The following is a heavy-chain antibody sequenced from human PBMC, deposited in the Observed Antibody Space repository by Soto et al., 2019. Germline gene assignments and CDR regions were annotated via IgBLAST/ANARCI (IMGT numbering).Heavy chain of an antibody. CDR3: AKPYCGGDCYLYYFDY. CDR1: GFTFSSYG. D-gene: IGHD2-21*02. J-gene: IGHJ4*02. Sequence: PGGSLRLSCAASGFTFSSYGMHWVRQAPGKGLEWVAVISYDGSNKYYADSVKGRFTISRDNSKNTLYLQMNSLRAEDTAVYYCAKPYCGGDCYLYYFDYWGQGTLVTVSS. V-gene: IGHV3-30*18. CDR2: ISYDGSNK.